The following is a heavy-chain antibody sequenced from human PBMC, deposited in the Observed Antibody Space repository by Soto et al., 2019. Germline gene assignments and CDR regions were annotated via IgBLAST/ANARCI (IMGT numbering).Heavy chain of an antibody. V-gene: IGHV4-59*01. CDR2: IYYSGST. CDR3: ARSDYYGSGSYYTFDY. CDR1: GSISSYY. J-gene: IGHJ4*02. D-gene: IGHD3-10*01. Sequence: GSISSYYWSWIRQPPGKGLEWIGYIYYSGSTNYNPSLKSRVTISVDTSKNQFSLKLSSVTAADTAVYYCARSDYYGSGSYYTFDYWGQGTLVTVSS.